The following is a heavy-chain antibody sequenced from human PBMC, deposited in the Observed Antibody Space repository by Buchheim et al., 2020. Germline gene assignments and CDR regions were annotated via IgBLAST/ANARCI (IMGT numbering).Heavy chain of an antibody. D-gene: IGHD3-22*01. CDR2: MSYDGTKK. Sequence: QVQLVASGGGVVQPGRSLTLSCVGSGFIFSSYDMHWVRQAPGKGLEWVAVMSYDGTKKYYADSMKGRTTVSRDNSKNTLYLQLNSLRAEDTAVYYCAKDRYYFDSSAYYFDSWGHGTL. J-gene: IGHJ4*01. V-gene: IGHV3-30*18. CDR1: GFIFSSYD. CDR3: AKDRYYFDSSAYYFDS.